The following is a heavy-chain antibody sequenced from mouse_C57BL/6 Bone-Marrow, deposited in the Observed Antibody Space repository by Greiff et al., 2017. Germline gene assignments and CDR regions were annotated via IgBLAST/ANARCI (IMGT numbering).Heavy chain of an antibody. J-gene: IGHJ4*01. D-gene: IGHD2-12*01. V-gene: IGHV1-50*01. CDR3: ASRDYYKDAMDY. Sequence: VQLQQPGAELVKPGASVKLSCKASGYTFISYWMQWVKQRPGQGLEWIGEIDPSDSHPNYNQKFKGKATMTVDTSSSTAYMQLSSLTSEDSAVYYCASRDYYKDAMDYWGQGTSVTVSS. CDR1: GYTFISYW. CDR2: IDPSDSHP.